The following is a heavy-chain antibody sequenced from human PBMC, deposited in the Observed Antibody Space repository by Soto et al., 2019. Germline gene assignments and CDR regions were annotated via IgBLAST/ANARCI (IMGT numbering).Heavy chain of an antibody. V-gene: IGHV1-3*01. CDR2: INAGNGNT. Sequence: ASVKVACKASGYTFTSYAMHLVLHAPGQRLEWIGCINAGNGNTKYSQKFQGRVTITRDTSASTAYMELSSLRSEDTAVYYCARDITMVRGVIITPGYYFDYWGQGTLVTVSS. D-gene: IGHD3-10*01. J-gene: IGHJ4*02. CDR3: ARDITMVRGVIITPGYYFDY. CDR1: GYTFTSYA.